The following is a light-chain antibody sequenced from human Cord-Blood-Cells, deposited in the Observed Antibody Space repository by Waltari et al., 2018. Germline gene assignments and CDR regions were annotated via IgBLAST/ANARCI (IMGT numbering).Light chain of an antibody. CDR3: QQYGSSPPLT. CDR2: GAS. Sequence: EIVLTTSPGTLSLSPGERAPLPCRASQSVSSSYLAWYQQKPGQAPRLLIYGASSRATGIPDRFNGSGSGTDFTLTISRLEPEDFAVYYCQQYGSSPPLTFGGGTKVEIK. J-gene: IGKJ4*01. CDR1: QSVSSSY. V-gene: IGKV3-20*01.